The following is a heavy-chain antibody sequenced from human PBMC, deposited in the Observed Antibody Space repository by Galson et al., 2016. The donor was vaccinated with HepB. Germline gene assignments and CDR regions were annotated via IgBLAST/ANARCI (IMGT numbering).Heavy chain of an antibody. CDR3: VRDFLWGEGADAFDI. CDR2: INGDGRIT. D-gene: IGHD3-16*01. J-gene: IGHJ3*02. CDR1: GFNFITTW. Sequence: SLRLSCAASGFNFITTWTHWVRQSPGKGLVWVSRINGDGRITNYADSVRGRFTISRDNAKNTVSLQMNSLRAEDTAIYYCVRDFLWGEGADAFDIWGQGTGVTVSS. V-gene: IGHV3-74*01.